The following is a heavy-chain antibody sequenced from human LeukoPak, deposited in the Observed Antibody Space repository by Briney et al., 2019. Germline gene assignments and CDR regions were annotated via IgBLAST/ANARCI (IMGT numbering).Heavy chain of an antibody. CDR2: ISSRGSAI. D-gene: IGHD2-15*01. CDR3: ASKGGFDD. CDR1: GFSFSSYE. Sequence: GGSLRLSCSASGFSFSSYEMNWVRQAPGKGLEWVSYISSRGSAIFYADSVKGRFTISRDNAKNSLFLQMNSLRAEDTAFYYCASKGGFDDWGQGTLVTVSS. V-gene: IGHV3-48*03. J-gene: IGHJ4*02.